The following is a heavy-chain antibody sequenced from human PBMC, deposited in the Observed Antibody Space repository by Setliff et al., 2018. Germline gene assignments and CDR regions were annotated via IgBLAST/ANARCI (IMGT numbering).Heavy chain of an antibody. CDR2: VYHSGSS. Sequence: SETLSLTCTVSGYPISRGFYWGWIRQSPGQGLEWIGSVYHSGSSYQNPSLRSRIAVSVDTSKNQFSLRLSSVTAADTAVYFCARAAARAEYSGTSAYRPFDFWGLGTLVTVSS. D-gene: IGHD3-16*01. V-gene: IGHV4-38-2*02. CDR3: ARAAARAEYSGTSAYRPFDF. J-gene: IGHJ4*02. CDR1: GYPISRGFY.